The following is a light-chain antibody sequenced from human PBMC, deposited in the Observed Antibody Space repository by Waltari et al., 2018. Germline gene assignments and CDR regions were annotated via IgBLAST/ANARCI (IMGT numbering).Light chain of an antibody. J-gene: IGLJ3*02. CDR3: QVWHHTNDQEGV. V-gene: IGLV3-21*02. Sequence: YVLTPPPSVSVAPGQTARLTCGGYNIGGTSVHWYQQKPGQAPVLVVYDDSARPSGIPERFSGSNSGNTATLTITRVEAGDEADYYCQVWHHTNDQEGVFGGGTTLTV. CDR2: DDS. CDR1: NIGGTS.